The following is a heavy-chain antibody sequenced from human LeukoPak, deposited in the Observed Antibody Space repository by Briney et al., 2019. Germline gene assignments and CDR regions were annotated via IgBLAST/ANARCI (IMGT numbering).Heavy chain of an antibody. V-gene: IGHV6-1*01. CDR2: AYRGSS. Sequence: SQTLSLTCAIFGDSVSSNSVAWNWIRQSPSRGLEWLGRAYRGSSYYAPSMKNRITINPDTSKNQFSLQLNSVTSEDTAVYYCARGQYSAFDIWGQGSMVTVS. D-gene: IGHD2/OR15-2a*01. CDR1: GDSVSSNSVA. CDR3: ARGQYSAFDI. J-gene: IGHJ3*02.